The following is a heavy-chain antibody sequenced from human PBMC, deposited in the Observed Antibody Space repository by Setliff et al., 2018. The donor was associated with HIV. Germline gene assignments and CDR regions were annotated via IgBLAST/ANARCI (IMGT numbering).Heavy chain of an antibody. J-gene: IGHJ4*02. D-gene: IGHD3-16*01. CDR2: INTDNGDT. Sequence: ASVKVSCKASGYTFTSYAMHWVRQAPGQRLEWVGWINTDNGDTKYAQKFQGRVTMTTDTATSTSYMEMRSLRSDDTAIYYCARARYGGFDHWGQGSLVTVSS. CDR1: GYTFTSYA. V-gene: IGHV1-3*04. CDR3: ARARYGGFDH.